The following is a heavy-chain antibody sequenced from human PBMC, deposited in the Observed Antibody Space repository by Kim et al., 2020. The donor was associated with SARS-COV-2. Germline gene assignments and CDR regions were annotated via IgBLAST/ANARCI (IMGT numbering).Heavy chain of an antibody. J-gene: IGHJ3*02. Sequence: TYYHPSLKSRVTITVDTSKTQFSLMLRSVTAADPAVYYCARLSSGDALDIWGQGTMVTVSS. D-gene: IGHD6-19*01. CDR3: ARLSSGDALDI. CDR2: T. V-gene: IGHV4-39*01.